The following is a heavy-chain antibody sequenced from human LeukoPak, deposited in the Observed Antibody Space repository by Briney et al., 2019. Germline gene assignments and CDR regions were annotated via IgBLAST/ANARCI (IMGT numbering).Heavy chain of an antibody. D-gene: IGHD3-10*01. CDR1: GGTFNSYA. CDR2: IVPIFGTP. Sequence: SVKVSCKTSGGTFNSYAISWVRQAPGQGLEWMGGIVPIFGTPNYVEKFQGRLTITADDSRSTAYMEMSRLTSEDTAVYYCARDLSHGSGTWEYLQHWGQGTLVTVSS. CDR3: ARDLSHGSGTWEYLQH. V-gene: IGHV1-69*13. J-gene: IGHJ1*01.